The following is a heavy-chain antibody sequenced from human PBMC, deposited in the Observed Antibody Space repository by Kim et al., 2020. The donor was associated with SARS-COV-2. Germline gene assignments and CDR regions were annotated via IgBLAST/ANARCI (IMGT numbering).Heavy chain of an antibody. D-gene: IGHD3-10*01. CDR3: AKGMYYYGSGSYSHFDY. J-gene: IGHJ4*02. Sequence: VKGRFTIARDNSKNTRYLQMNSLRAEDTAVYYCAKGMYYYGSGSYSHFDYWGQGTLVTVSS. V-gene: IGHV3-23*01.